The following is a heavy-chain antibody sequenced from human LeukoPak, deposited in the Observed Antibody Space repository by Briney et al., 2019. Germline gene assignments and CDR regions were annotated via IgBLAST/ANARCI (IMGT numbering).Heavy chain of an antibody. CDR3: ARDRTTMIRGVTLPLNYFDS. Sequence: ASVKVSCKASGYTFTGYYMHWVQQAPGQELEWMGWINPNSGGTNYAQKFQGWVTMTRDTSITTVYMELTSLKSDDTAVYYCARDRTTMIRGVTLPLNYFDSWGQGTLVTVSS. D-gene: IGHD3-10*01. CDR1: GYTFTGYY. J-gene: IGHJ4*02. V-gene: IGHV1-2*04. CDR2: INPNSGGT.